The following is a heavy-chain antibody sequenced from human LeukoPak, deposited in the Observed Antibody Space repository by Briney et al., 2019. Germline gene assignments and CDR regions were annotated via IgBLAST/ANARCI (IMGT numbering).Heavy chain of an antibody. D-gene: IGHD1-26*01. CDR2: INSDGSVT. CDR3: VTDRYSDSAFGD. V-gene: IGHV3-74*01. J-gene: IGHJ4*02. Sequence: GGSLRLSCAASGITDSSYWMHWVRQAPGKGLVWVSRINSDGSVTNYADSVEGRFTISRDNAKNTLYLQMNDLRAEDTAVYYCVTDRYSDSAFGDWGQGTLVTVSS. CDR1: GITDSSYW.